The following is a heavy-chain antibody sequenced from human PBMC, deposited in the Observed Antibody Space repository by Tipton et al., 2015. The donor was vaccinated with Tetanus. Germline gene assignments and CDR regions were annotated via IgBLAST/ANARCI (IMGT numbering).Heavy chain of an antibody. V-gene: IGHV4-39*01. CDR2: IYYSGST. J-gene: IGHJ5*02. Sequence: TLSLTCTVSGGSISSSSYYWGWIRQPPGKGLEWIGSIYYSGSTYYNPSLKSRVTISVDTSKNQFSLKLSSVTAADTAVYYCARQPDCTNGVCYYNWFDPWGQGTLVTVSS. CDR3: ARQPDCTNGVCYYNWFDP. CDR1: GGSISSSSYY. D-gene: IGHD2-8*01.